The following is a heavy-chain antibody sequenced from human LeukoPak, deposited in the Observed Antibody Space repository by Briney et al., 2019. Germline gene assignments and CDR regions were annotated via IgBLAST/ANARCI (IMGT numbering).Heavy chain of an antibody. J-gene: IGHJ4*02. V-gene: IGHV4-39*02. CDR3: ARTYYYDGSDYYSVY. CDR2: TYPSGGT. D-gene: IGHD3-22*01. CDR1: DGSVTSNSYY. Sequence: SETLSLTCNVSDGSVTSNSYYWGWIRQPPGKGLEWIGITYPSGGTYYNPSLESRVSISVDTSKKHLSLKMSSVTAADTAVYYCARTYYYDGSDYYSVYWGQGTLVTVSS.